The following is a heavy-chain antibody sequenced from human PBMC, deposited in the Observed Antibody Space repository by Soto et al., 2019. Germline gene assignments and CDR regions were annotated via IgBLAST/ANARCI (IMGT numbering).Heavy chain of an antibody. CDR1: GYTFTSYD. D-gene: IGHD2-2*02. CDR3: ARGDIVVVPAAIRDYYYGMDV. CDR2: MNPNSGNT. J-gene: IGHJ6*02. V-gene: IGHV1-8*01. Sequence: ASVKVSCKASGYTFTSYDINWVRQATGRGLEWMGWMNPNSGNTGYAQKFQGRVTMTRNTSISTAYMELSSLRSEDTAVYYCARGDIVVVPAAIRDYYYGMDVWGQGTTVTVSS.